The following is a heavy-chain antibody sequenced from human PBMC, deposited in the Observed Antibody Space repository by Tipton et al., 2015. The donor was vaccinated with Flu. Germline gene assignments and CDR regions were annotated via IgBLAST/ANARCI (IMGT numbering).Heavy chain of an antibody. Sequence: TLSLTCTVSGGSVSSDDFYWGWVRQAPGKGPEWIGSIFHRGTTYYDLSLQSRVTISLDTSKNQFSLKLSSVTAADTAVYYCARDDGDYGSESYHYYYGMDVWGQGTTVTVSS. CDR1: GGSVSSDDFY. D-gene: IGHD3-10*01. J-gene: IGHJ6*02. V-gene: IGHV4-39*07. CDR2: IFHRGTT. CDR3: ARDDGDYGSESYHYYYGMDV.